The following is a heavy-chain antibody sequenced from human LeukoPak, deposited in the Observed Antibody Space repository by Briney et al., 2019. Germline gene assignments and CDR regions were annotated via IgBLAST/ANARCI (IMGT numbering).Heavy chain of an antibody. J-gene: IGHJ5*02. D-gene: IGHD5-18*01. Sequence: SETLSLTCTVSGGSITSYYWCCVRQPPGQGLEWIGYIYYSGSTFYNPSLKSRVSISMDTSKNQFSLRLNSVTSADTAMYFCARYIPSANWLQTSGQGTPVTVSS. CDR1: GGSITSYY. CDR3: ARYIPSANWLQT. CDR2: IYYSGST. V-gene: IGHV4-59*01.